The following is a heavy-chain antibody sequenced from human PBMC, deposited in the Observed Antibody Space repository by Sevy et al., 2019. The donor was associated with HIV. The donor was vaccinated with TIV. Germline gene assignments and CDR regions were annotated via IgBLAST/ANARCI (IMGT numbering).Heavy chain of an antibody. V-gene: IGHV3-7*01. CDR3: ARPYRTDPFYYSGSGGYYYPSYFDS. D-gene: IGHD3-22*01. CDR2: IKEDGSEK. CDR1: GFTFSSYW. Sequence: GGSLRLSCAASGFTFSSYWMTWVRQAPGKGLEWVANIKEDGSEKFYVDSVKGRFNISRDNAKNSFYLQMNSLRAEDTAVYYCARPYRTDPFYYSGSGGYYYPSYFDSWGQGTLVTVSS. J-gene: IGHJ4*02.